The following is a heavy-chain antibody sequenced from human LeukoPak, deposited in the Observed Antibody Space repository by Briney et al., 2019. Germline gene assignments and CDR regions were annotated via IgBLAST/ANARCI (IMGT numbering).Heavy chain of an antibody. CDR2: IKQDGSEK. V-gene: IGHV3-7*01. Sequence: PGGSLRLSCATSGFIFSSYAMSWVRQAPGKGLEWVANIKQDGSEKYYVDSVKGRFTISRDNAKNSLYLQMNSLRAEDTAVYYCARDLLLDIVATSIFDYWGQGTLVTVSS. D-gene: IGHD5-12*01. J-gene: IGHJ4*02. CDR1: GFIFSSYA. CDR3: ARDLLLDIVATSIFDY.